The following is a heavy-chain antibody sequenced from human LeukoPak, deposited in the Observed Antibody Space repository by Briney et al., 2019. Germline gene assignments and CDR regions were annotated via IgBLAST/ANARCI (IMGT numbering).Heavy chain of an antibody. D-gene: IGHD2-15*01. Sequence: SETLSLTCTVSGGSMTIDNYYWAWIRQPPGKGLEWLGSVFYSGTTYYNPSLSNRVTISVDTTKNQFSLSLSSVTVADTAVYYCARYFRSCSGGSCYSYDYWGQGTLVTVSS. J-gene: IGHJ4*02. CDR3: ARYFRSCSGGSCYSYDY. CDR2: VFYSGTT. V-gene: IGHV4-39*07. CDR1: GGSMTIDNYY.